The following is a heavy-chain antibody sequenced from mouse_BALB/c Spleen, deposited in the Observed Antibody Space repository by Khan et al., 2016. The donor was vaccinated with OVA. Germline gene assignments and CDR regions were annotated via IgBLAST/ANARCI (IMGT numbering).Heavy chain of an antibody. D-gene: IGHD1-2*01. Sequence: VQLQQSGAELVKPGASVKLSCTASGFNIKDTYMHWVKQRPEQGLEWIGRIDPANGNTKYDPKFQGQATITADTSSNTAYLQLSSLTSEDTAVYYCARTNYYGYVNYWGQGTTLTVSS. J-gene: IGHJ2*01. CDR2: IDPANGNT. CDR3: ARTNYYGYVNY. CDR1: GFNIKDTY. V-gene: IGHV14-3*02.